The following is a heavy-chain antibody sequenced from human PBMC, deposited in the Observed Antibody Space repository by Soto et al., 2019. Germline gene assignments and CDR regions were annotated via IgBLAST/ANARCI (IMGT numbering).Heavy chain of an antibody. CDR2: IWSNGITK. J-gene: IGHJ4*02. Sequence: GGSLRLSCVASGFTFSDYGMHWVRQAPGKGLEWVAVIWSNGITKYYADSVKGRFTISRDNSKNTLYLQMDSLRAEDTAVYYCVRVATHFDYWGQGTLVTVSS. CDR1: GFTFSDYG. CDR3: VRVATHFDY. D-gene: IGHD5-12*01. V-gene: IGHV3-33*01.